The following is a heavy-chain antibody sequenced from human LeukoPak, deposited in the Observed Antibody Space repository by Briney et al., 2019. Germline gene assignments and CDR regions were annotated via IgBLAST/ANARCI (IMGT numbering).Heavy chain of an antibody. CDR3: ARDTDYYDSSGYPDY. CDR1: GFTFSSYA. J-gene: IGHJ4*02. V-gene: IGHV3-23*01. CDR2: ISGSGGST. Sequence: GGSLRLSCAASGFTFSSYAMSWVRQAPGKGLEWVSAISGSGGSTYYADSVKGRFTISRDNSKNTLYLQMNSLRAEDTAVYYCARDTDYYDSSGYPDYWGQGTLVTVSS. D-gene: IGHD3-22*01.